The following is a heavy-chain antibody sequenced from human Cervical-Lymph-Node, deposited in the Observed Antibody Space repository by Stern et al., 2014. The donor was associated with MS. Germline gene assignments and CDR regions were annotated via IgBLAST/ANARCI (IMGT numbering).Heavy chain of an antibody. CDR1: GFKFSIYW. CDR3: ARQTTAWASDV. CDR2: LYPGDSET. V-gene: IGHV5-51*01. J-gene: IGHJ4*02. Sequence: EVQLVESGAELIRPGESLKISCKGSGFKFSIYWIAWVRQMPGKGLEWMGRLYPGDSETRYSRSFQGQVTMSADKSTSTAYLQWSSLNASDTAMYFCARQTTAWASDVWGQGTLVTVSS. D-gene: IGHD1-14*01.